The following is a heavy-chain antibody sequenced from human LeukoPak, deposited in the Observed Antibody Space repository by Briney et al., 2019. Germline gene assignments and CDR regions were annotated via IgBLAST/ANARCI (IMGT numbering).Heavy chain of an antibody. CDR1: GFTFSSYE. Sequence: GGSLRLSCAASGFTFSSYEMNWVRQAPGKGQEWVSYISSSGSTIYYADSVKGRFTISRDNAKNSLYLQMNSLRAEDTAVYYCARGSIVYDYVWGTRFDYWGQGTLVTVSS. J-gene: IGHJ4*02. CDR2: ISSSGSTI. D-gene: IGHD3-16*01. CDR3: ARGSIVYDYVWGTRFDY. V-gene: IGHV3-48*03.